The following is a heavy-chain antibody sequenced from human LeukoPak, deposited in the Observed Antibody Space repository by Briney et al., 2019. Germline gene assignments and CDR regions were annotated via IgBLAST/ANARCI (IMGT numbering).Heavy chain of an antibody. D-gene: IGHD7-27*01. CDR2: IYSGGST. CDR1: GFTVSTNY. CDR3: ARDLPGAMVGAFDI. V-gene: IGHV3-66*01. J-gene: IGHJ3*02. Sequence: GGSLRLSCAASGFTVSTNYMSWVRQAPGKGLEWVSVIYSGGSTYYADSVKGRFTISRDNSKNTLYLQMNSLRAEDTAVYYCARDLPGAMVGAFDIWGQGTMVTVSS.